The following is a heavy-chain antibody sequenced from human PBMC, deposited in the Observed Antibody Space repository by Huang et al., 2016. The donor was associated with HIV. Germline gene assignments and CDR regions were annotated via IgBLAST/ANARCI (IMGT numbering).Heavy chain of an antibody. V-gene: IGHV1-18*01. CDR3: ARFRGPQVTLNWLDP. CDR1: GYTFFTYS. D-gene: IGHD3-10*01. J-gene: IGHJ5*02. CDR2: VSTYNGNT. Sequence: QVQLVQSGPEMKKPGASVNVSCKASGYTFFTYSISWVRPAPGQGLEWMGWVSTYNGNTNYAQKFQGRLTLTTDVSTSSAYMELKNLRSDDTAVYYCARFRGPQVTLNWLDPWGQGTLVTVSS.